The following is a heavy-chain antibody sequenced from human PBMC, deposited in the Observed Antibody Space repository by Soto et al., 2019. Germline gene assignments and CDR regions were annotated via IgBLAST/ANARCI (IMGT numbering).Heavy chain of an antibody. D-gene: IGHD3-16*01. J-gene: IGHJ4*02. Sequence: EVQLLESGGGWVQPGGSLRLSCAASGFTFRNYAMTWVRQAPGKGLEWVSGISGGGDETYNADSVKGRFTISRDNSKNTLYLQMNSLRAEDTAIYYCVKDGEAYNGVWGDCDHWGQGTLITVSS. CDR1: GFTFRNYA. CDR2: ISGGGDET. V-gene: IGHV3-23*01. CDR3: VKDGEAYNGVWGDCDH.